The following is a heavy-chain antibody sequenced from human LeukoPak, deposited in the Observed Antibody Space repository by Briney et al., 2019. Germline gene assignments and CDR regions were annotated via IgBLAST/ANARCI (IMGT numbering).Heavy chain of an antibody. V-gene: IGHV3-23*01. CDR3: ASLDSGHGMDV. D-gene: IGHD3-10*01. Sequence: GGSVRLSCAASGFTFRSYAMSWVRQAPGKGLEWVSAISGSGGSTYYADSVKGRFTISRDNSKNTLYLQMNSLRAEDTAVYYCASLDSGHGMDVSGRGTTVSLSS. J-gene: IGHJ6*01. CDR1: GFTFRSYA. CDR2: ISGSGGST.